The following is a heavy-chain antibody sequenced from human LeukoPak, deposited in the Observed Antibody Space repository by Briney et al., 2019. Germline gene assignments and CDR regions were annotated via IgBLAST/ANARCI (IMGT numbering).Heavy chain of an antibody. J-gene: IGHJ4*02. CDR3: ARGDYGDYVRGYYFDY. D-gene: IGHD4-17*01. Sequence: ASVKVSRKASGYTFISYGISWVRQAPGQGLEWMGWVRVYNGNTNYAQNLQGRVTLTTEASTSTAYMELRGLRSDDTAVYFCARGDYGDYVRGYYFDYWGQGTLVTVSS. CDR2: VRVYNGNT. V-gene: IGHV1-18*01. CDR1: GYTFISYG.